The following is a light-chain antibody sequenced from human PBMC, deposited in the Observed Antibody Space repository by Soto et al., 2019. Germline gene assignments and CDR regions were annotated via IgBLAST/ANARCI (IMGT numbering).Light chain of an antibody. V-gene: IGLV2-23*01. Sequence: QSVLTQPASVSGSPGQSITISCTGTSSDVGSYNLVSWYQQHPGKAPKLMIYEGSKRPSGVSNRFSGSKSGNTASLTISGLQAEDEADYYCQAYDDSLGVSVLFGGGTQLTVL. CDR3: QAYDDSLGVSVL. J-gene: IGLJ7*01. CDR1: SSDVGSYNL. CDR2: EGS.